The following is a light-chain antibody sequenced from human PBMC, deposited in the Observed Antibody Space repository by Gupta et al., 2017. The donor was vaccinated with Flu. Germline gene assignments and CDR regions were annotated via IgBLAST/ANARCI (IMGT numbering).Light chain of an antibody. CDR1: QSVSSY. Sequence: EIVLTQSPATLSLSPGERSTLTCRSSQSVSSYLAWYQQKPGQAPRLLIYVTSNRATGVPARFSGSGSGTEFTLTISSLEPEDFAVYYCQQRSNCPFTFGRGTKVDIK. CDR2: VTS. V-gene: IGKV3-11*01. J-gene: IGKJ4*01. CDR3: QQRSNCPFT.